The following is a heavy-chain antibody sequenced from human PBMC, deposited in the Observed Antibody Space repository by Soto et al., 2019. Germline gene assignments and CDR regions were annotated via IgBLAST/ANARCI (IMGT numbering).Heavy chain of an antibody. J-gene: IGHJ6*02. D-gene: IGHD3-10*01. Sequence: VSGPTLVNPTQTLTLTCTFSGVSLSTSGVAVVWIRQPPGKALEWLSLIYWDDDKRYSPSLKRRLTVTMDTSKNQVVLTLTNMDPVDTGTYYCVHSQYMVRGVMAMDVWGQGTTVTVSS. CDR3: VHSQYMVRGVMAMDV. CDR1: GVSLSTSGVA. V-gene: IGHV2-5*02. CDR2: IYWDDDK.